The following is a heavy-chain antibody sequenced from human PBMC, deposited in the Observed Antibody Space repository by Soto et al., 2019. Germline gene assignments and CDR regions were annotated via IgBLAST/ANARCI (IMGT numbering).Heavy chain of an antibody. CDR1: GGFLSESY. J-gene: IGHJ5*02. CDR2: INHVGGT. V-gene: IGHV4-34*01. D-gene: IGHD3-16*01. Sequence: SETLSLTCAVYGGFLSESYWTWIRQPPGKGLEWIGEINHVGGTNYNPSLKSRVTMSVDTSQNQFSLRLISVTAADAAMYFCVRIRYQLPSSVLWLDPWGQGTPVTVSS. CDR3: VRIRYQLPSSVLWLDP.